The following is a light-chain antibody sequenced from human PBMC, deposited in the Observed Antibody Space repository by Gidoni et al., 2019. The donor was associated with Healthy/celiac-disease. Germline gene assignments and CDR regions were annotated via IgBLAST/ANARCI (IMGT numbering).Light chain of an antibody. Sequence: DIQMTQSPSSLSASVGDRVTITCRASQSISSYLNWYQQKPGKAPKLLIYAASSLQSGVPSRFSGSGSGTDFTLTISSLQPEDFATYYCQQSYSTPGLLTFGPGTKVDIK. CDR3: QQSYSTPGLLT. V-gene: IGKV1-39*01. J-gene: IGKJ3*01. CDR2: AAS. CDR1: QSISSY.